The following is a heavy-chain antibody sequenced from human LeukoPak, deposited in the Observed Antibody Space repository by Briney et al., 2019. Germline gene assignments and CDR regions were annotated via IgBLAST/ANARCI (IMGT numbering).Heavy chain of an antibody. V-gene: IGHV3-21*01. CDR3: ATPANYYDSSGYLYAFDI. CDR2: ISSSSSYI. Sequence: PGGSLRLSCAASGFTFSSYSMNWVRQAPGKGLEWVSSISSSSSYIYYADSVKGRFTISRDNAKNSLYLQMNSLRAEDTAVYYCATPANYYDSSGYLYAFDIWGQGTMVTVSS. D-gene: IGHD3-22*01. CDR1: GFTFSSYS. J-gene: IGHJ3*02.